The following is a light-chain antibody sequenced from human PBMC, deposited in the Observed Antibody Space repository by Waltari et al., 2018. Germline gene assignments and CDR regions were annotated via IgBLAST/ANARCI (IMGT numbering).Light chain of an antibody. CDR2: VNSDGSH. CDR1: SGHSSYS. Sequence: QLMLTQSPSASASLGASVKLTCTLSSGHSSYSIAWHQQHPEKGPRYLMKVNSDGSHIKGDGLPDRFSGSSSGTERYLSISSLQSEDEADYYCQTGGFGIWVFGGGTKLTVL. J-gene: IGLJ3*02. CDR3: QTGGFGIWV. V-gene: IGLV4-69*01.